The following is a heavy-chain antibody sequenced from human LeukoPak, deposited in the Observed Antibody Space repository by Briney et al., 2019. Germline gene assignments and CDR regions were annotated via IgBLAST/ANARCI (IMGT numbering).Heavy chain of an antibody. Sequence: GGSLRLSCAASGFTFSSYAMHWVRQAPGKGLEWVSGISWNSGSIGYADSVKGRFTISRDNAKNSLYLQMNSLRAEDTALYYCAKDLGFGVPTGSDYWGQGTLVTVSS. V-gene: IGHV3-9*01. CDR3: AKDLGFGVPTGSDY. D-gene: IGHD3-3*01. CDR2: ISWNSGSI. CDR1: GFTFSSYA. J-gene: IGHJ4*02.